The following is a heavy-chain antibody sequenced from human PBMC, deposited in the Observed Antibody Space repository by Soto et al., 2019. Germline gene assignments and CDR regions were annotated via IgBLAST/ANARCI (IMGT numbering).Heavy chain of an antibody. CDR1: GFTFSDYS. Sequence: EVHLVESGGGLVKSGGSLRVSCTASGFTFSDYSMHWVRQAPGKGLEWVSSISPTSGAIYYADSVKGRFTISRDNAKNSLFLQMNSLRAEHTAVYSCARGSAHIQVQTFDYWGQGTLVTVSS. CDR3: ARGSAHIQVQTFDY. D-gene: IGHD1-1*01. J-gene: IGHJ4*02. V-gene: IGHV3-21*01. CDR2: ISPTSGAI.